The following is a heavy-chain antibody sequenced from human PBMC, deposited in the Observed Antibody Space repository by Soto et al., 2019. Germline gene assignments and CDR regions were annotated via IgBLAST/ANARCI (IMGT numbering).Heavy chain of an antibody. V-gene: IGHV1-69*13. Sequence: SVKVSCKASGGTFSSYAISWVRQAPGQGLEWMGGIIPIFGTANYAQKFQGRVTITADESTSTAYMELSSLRSEDTAVYYCVINMRADGYYYYGMDVWGQGTTVTVSS. CDR3: VINMRADGYYYYGMDV. CDR2: IIPIFGTA. CDR1: GGTFSSYA. J-gene: IGHJ6*02.